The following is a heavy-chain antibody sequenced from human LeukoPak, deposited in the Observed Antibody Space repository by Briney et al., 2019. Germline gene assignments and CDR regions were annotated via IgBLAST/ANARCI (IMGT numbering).Heavy chain of an antibody. V-gene: IGHV3-21*01. CDR3: ARDGETVYSSSWDDAFDI. CDR2: ISSSSSYI. Sequence: KPGGSLRLSCAASGFTFSSYSMNWVRQAPGKGLEWVSSISSSSSYIYYADSVKGRFTISRDNAKNSLYLQMNSLRAEDTAVYYCARDGETVYSSSWDDAFDIWGQGTMVTVSS. D-gene: IGHD6-13*01. CDR1: GFTFSSYS. J-gene: IGHJ3*02.